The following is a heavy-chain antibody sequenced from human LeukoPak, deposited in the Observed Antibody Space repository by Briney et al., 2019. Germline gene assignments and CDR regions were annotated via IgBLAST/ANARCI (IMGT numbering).Heavy chain of an antibody. Sequence: SETLSLTCPVSGGSISSSSYYWGWIRQPPGKGLEWIGSIYYSGSTYYNPSLKSRVTISVDTSKNQFSLKLSSVTAADTAVYYCAETVGATTRWGQGTLVTVSS. J-gene: IGHJ4*02. CDR3: AETVGATTR. V-gene: IGHV4-39*01. CDR1: GGSISSSSYY. D-gene: IGHD1-26*01. CDR2: IYYSGST.